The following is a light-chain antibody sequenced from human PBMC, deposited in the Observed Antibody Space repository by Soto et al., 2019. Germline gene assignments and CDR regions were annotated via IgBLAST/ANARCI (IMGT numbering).Light chain of an antibody. CDR3: QSYDSSLSGVV. CDR1: SSNIGAGYD. J-gene: IGLJ2*01. CDR2: GNS. Sequence: QPVLTQPPSVSGAPGQRVTISCTGSSSNIGAGYDVHWYQQLPGTAPKLLIYGNSNRPSGVPDRFSGSNSGTSASLAITGLQAEDEADYYCQSYDSSLSGVVFGGGTKLT. V-gene: IGLV1-40*01.